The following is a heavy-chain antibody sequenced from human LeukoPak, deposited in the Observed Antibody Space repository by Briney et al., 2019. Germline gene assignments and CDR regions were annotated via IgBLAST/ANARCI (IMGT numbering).Heavy chain of an antibody. J-gene: IGHJ4*02. CDR3: ARQISYYYDSSGYSSPIDY. CDR2: IVYSGST. V-gene: IGHV4-59*08. D-gene: IGHD3-22*01. Sequence: PSETLSLTCTVSGGSISRYYWSWIRQPPGKGLEWIGEIVYSGSTNYNPSLKSRVTISVDTSKNQFSLKLSSVTAADTAVYYCARQISYYYDSSGYSSPIDYWGQGTLVTVSS. CDR1: GGSISRYY.